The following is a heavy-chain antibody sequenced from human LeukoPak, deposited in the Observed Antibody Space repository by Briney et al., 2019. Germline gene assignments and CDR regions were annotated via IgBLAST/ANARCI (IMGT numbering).Heavy chain of an antibody. J-gene: IGHJ4*02. Sequence: GGSLRLSCAASGFTVSSNYMSWVRQAPGKGLEWVSIIYSGGSTFYADSVKGRFTISRDNSKNTLYLQMNSLRAEDTAVYYCAKDRGYCSGGICYGFFDYWGQGTLVTVSS. CDR3: AKDRGYCSGGICYGFFDY. D-gene: IGHD2-15*01. CDR2: IYSGGST. CDR1: GFTVSSNY. V-gene: IGHV3-53*01.